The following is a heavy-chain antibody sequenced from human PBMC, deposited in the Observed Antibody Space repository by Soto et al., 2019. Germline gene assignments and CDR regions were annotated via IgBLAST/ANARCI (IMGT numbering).Heavy chain of an antibody. V-gene: IGHV3-33*01. CDR2: IWYDGSNK. Sequence: PGGSLRLSCAASGFTFSSYGMHWVRQAPGKGLEWVSVIWYDGSNKYYADSVKGRFTISRDNSKNTLYLQMNSLRAEDTAVYYCARSVGVPAATRMDVGGQGTTVPVSS. J-gene: IGHJ6*02. D-gene: IGHD2-2*01. CDR1: GFTFSSYG. CDR3: ARSVGVPAATRMDV.